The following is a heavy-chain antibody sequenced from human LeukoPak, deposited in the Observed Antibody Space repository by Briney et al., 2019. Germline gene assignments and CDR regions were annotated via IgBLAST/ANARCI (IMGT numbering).Heavy chain of an antibody. CDR1: GYTFTGYY. D-gene: IGHD1-26*01. Sequence: ASVKVSCKASGYTFTGYYMHWVRQAPGQGLEWMGWINPNSGGTNYAQKFQGRVTMTRDTSISTAYMELSRLRPDDTAVYYCARDGFGGATMAESDYWGQGTLVTVSS. V-gene: IGHV1-2*02. CDR2: INPNSGGT. CDR3: ARDGFGGATMAESDY. J-gene: IGHJ4*02.